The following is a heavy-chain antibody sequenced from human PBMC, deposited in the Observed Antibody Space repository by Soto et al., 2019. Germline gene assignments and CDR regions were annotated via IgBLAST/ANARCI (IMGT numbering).Heavy chain of an antibody. J-gene: IGHJ4*02. D-gene: IGHD3-10*02. CDR1: GGSMSSYY. V-gene: IGHV4-4*07. CDR3: ARVRDYVFDF. CDR2: IYTTGSS. Sequence: ETLSLTCTVSGGSMSSYYWSWIRQPAGKGLEWIGRIYTTGSSNYKPSLKSRVTMSIDTSKNQFSLRLRSVTAADTAVYYCARVRDYVFDFWGQGTLVTVSS.